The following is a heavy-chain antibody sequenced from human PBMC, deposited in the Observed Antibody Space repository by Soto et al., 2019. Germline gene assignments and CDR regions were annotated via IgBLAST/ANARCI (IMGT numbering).Heavy chain of an antibody. Sequence: QVQLVQSGAEVKKPGASVKVSCKASGYSFTTYGIAWVRQAPGQGLEWMGWISTYNGDTDYAQNLRGRVIMTTDTPTISAYMELRSLRSDDTAVYYCAREGSRPYYYYGMDVWGQGTTVSVSS. CDR2: ISTYNGDT. J-gene: IGHJ6*02. D-gene: IGHD2-15*01. V-gene: IGHV1-18*01. CDR3: AREGSRPYYYYGMDV. CDR1: GYSFTTYG.